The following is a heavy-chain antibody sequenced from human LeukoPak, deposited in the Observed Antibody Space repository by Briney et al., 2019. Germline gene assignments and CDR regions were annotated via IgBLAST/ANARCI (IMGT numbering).Heavy chain of an antibody. J-gene: IGHJ6*04. CDR1: GFTFSSYA. V-gene: IGHV3-23*01. D-gene: IGHD6-13*01. CDR3: ANPAAGTSAHYYYGLDV. CDR2: ISGSGGST. Sequence: GGSLRLSCAASGFTFSSYAMSWVRQAPGEGLEWVSAISGSGGSTYYADSVKGRFTISRDNSKNTLYLQMNSLRAEDTAVYYCANPAAGTSAHYYYGLDVWGKGTTVTVSS.